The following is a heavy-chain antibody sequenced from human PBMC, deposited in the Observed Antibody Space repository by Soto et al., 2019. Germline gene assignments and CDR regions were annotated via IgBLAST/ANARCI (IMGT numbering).Heavy chain of an antibody. CDR1: GGSFSGYY. J-gene: IGHJ4*02. D-gene: IGHD2-2*01. Sequence: SETLSLTCAVYGGSFSGYYWSWIRQPPGKGLEWIGEINHSGSTNYNPSLKSRVTISVDTSKNQFSLKLSSVTAADTAVYYCARSPAGYCSSTSCYLLVRGVRYFDYWGQGTQVTVSS. CDR2: INHSGST. CDR3: ARSPAGYCSSTSCYLLVRGVRYFDY. V-gene: IGHV4-34*01.